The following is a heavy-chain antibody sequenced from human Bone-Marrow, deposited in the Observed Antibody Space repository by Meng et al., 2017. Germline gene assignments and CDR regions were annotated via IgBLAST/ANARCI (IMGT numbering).Heavy chain of an antibody. J-gene: IGHJ3*02. V-gene: IGHV1-8*01. CDR3: ARHYDDYLFKVNNAFDI. D-gene: IGHD4-17*01. CDR2: MNPNSGNT. CDR1: GYTFTSYD. Sequence: ASVKVSCKASGYTFTSYDINWVRQATGQGLEWMGWMNPNSGNTGYAQKLQGRVTMTRNTSIGTAYMELSSLRCEDTAVYYCARHYDDYLFKVNNAFDIWGQGTMVTVSS.